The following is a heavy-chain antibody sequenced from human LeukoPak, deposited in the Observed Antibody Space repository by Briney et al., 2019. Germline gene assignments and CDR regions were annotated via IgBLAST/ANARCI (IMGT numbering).Heavy chain of an antibody. J-gene: IGHJ4*02. CDR3: AREGVATLDY. CDR2: IYYSGST. V-gene: IGHV4-59*01. Sequence: PSKTLSLTCTVSGGSISSYYWSWIRQPPGKGLEWIGYIYYSGSTNYNPSLKSRVTISVDTSKNQFSLKLSSVTAADTAVYYCAREGVATLDYWGQGTLVTVSS. D-gene: IGHD5-12*01. CDR1: GGSISSYY.